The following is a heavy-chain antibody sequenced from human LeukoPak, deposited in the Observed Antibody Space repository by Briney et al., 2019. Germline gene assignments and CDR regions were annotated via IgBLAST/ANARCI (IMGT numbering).Heavy chain of an antibody. V-gene: IGHV3-21*01. CDR3: AGGDPKLDAFDI. CDR2: ISSSSSYI. Sequence: GWSLRLSCAASGFTFSSYSMNWVRQAPGKGLEWVSSISSSSSYIYYADSVKGRFTISIDNAKTSLYLQMNSLRAEDTAVYYCAGGDPKLDAFDIWGQGTMVTVS. J-gene: IGHJ3*02. CDR1: GFTFSSYS. D-gene: IGHD2-21*01.